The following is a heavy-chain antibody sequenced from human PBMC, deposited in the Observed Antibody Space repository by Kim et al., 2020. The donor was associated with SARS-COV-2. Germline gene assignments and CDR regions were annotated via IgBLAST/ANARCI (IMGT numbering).Heavy chain of an antibody. CDR2: VSGSGAKT. V-gene: IGHV3-23*01. CDR3: ALKGSFGSGY. CDR1: GVAFSNYA. J-gene: IGHJ4*02. D-gene: IGHD3-3*01. Sequence: GGSLRLSCTVSGVAFSNYAMTWVRQVPEKGLEWVSAVSGSGAKTYYADSVKGRFTISRDNSKSTLYLQMNSLRAEDTAIYYCALKGSFGSGYGGQGTLVTVSS.